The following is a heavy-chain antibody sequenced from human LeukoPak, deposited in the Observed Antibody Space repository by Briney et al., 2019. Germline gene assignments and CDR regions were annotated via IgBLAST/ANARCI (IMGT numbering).Heavy chain of an antibody. CDR3: ARGLLRDGYTYSYSFDY. CDR1: GFTVSTNY. Sequence: QPGGSLRLSCAASGFTVSTNYMNWVRQAPGKGLGWVSVVYMGGTTYYADSVKGRFTISRDITKNTIYLQMNNLRAEDTAVYYCARGLLRDGYTYSYSFDYWGQGTLVTVSS. D-gene: IGHD5-18*01. CDR2: VYMGGTT. J-gene: IGHJ4*02. V-gene: IGHV3-66*01.